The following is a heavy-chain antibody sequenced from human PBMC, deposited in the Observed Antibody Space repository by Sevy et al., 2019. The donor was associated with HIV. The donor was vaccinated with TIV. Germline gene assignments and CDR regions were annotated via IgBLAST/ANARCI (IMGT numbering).Heavy chain of an antibody. CDR3: ATPNYICYDYESLDI. J-gene: IGHJ3*02. Sequence: ASVKVSCKVSGYTLTKLSMHWVRQAPGKGLEWMGGFDPEDGETNYAQKFQGRVTMTEDTSTDTAYMELCSLRSEDTAVYYCATPNYICYDYESLDIWGQGTLVTVSS. CDR2: FDPEDGET. V-gene: IGHV1-24*01. D-gene: IGHD5-12*01. CDR1: GYTLTKLS.